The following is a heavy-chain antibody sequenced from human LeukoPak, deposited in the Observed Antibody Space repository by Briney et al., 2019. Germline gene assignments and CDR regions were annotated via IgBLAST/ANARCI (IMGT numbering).Heavy chain of an antibody. J-gene: IGHJ6*02. CDR2: INPIGCNT. Sequence: GASVKVSCKASGYTFTSYYMHWVRQAPGQGLDGMGIINPIGCNTSYAHKFQGRVTKNSDTSPRTVHMSLSRQRSEDTAVYFCVREVTAVDVVAYDMDVWGQGTTVSDSS. CDR3: VREVTAVDVVAYDMDV. D-gene: IGHD5-12*01. CDR1: GYTFTSYY. V-gene: IGHV1-46*01.